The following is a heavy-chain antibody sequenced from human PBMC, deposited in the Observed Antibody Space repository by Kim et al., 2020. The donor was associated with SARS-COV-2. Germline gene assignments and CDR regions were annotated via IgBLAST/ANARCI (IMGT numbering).Heavy chain of an antibody. CDR3: APTNVLRYFDWLGENDAFDI. D-gene: IGHD3-9*01. Sequence: SGPTLVNPTQTLTLTCTFSGFSLSTSGVGVGWIRQPPGKALEWLALIYWDDDKRYSPSLKSRLTITKDTSKNQVVLTMTNMDPVDTATYYCAPTNVLRYFDWLGENDAFDIWGQGTMVTVSS. CDR1: GFSLSTSGVG. CDR2: IYWDDDK. V-gene: IGHV2-5*02. J-gene: IGHJ3*02.